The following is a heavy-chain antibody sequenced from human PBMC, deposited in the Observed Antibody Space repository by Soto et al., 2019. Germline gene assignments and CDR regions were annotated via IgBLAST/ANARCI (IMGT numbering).Heavy chain of an antibody. Sequence: EVHLVESGGGLVKPGGSLRLSCAASGFTFSSYSMNWVRQAPGKGLEWVSSISSSSSYIYYADSVKGRFTISRDNAKNCLYLQMNSLRAEDTAVYYCARDLYHDSSGFYDYWGQGTLVTVSS. CDR1: GFTFSSYS. D-gene: IGHD3-22*01. CDR2: ISSSSSYI. J-gene: IGHJ4*02. V-gene: IGHV3-21*01. CDR3: ARDLYHDSSGFYDY.